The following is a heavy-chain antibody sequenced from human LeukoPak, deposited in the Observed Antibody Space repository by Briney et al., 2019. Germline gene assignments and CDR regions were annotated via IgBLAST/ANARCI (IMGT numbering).Heavy chain of an antibody. CDR2: IRNKANSYTT. D-gene: IGHD3-10*01. CDR1: GFTFSDHY. CDR3: TTEGSTRGVIIRAYFDY. Sequence: GGSLRLSCAASGFTFSDHYMDWVRQAPGKGLEWVGRIRNKANSYTTEYAASVKGRFTISRDDSKNSLYLQMNSLKTEDTAVYYCTTEGSTRGVIIRAYFDYWGQGTLVTVSS. V-gene: IGHV3-72*01. J-gene: IGHJ4*02.